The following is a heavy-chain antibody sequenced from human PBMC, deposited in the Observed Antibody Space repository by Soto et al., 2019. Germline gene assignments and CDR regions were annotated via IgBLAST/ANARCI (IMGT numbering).Heavy chain of an antibody. V-gene: IGHV1-69*13. Sequence: SVKVSCKASGGTFSSYAVSWVRQAPGQGLEWMGVIIPLLNTPKYVQKFQGRVTITADASATTAYMELSSLSSVTAADTAVYYCARGAGKQWLVRSYYYYGMDVWGQGTTVTVSS. CDR1: GGTFSSYA. CDR3: ARGAGKQWLVRSYYYYGMDV. CDR2: IIPLLNTP. J-gene: IGHJ6*02. D-gene: IGHD6-19*01.